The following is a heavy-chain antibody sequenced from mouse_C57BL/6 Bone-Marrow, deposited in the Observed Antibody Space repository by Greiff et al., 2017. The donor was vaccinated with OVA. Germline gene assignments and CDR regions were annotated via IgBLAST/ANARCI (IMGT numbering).Heavy chain of an antibody. D-gene: IGHD1-1*01. CDR1: GFTFSSYG. CDR3: ARRLYGSSFFDY. CDR2: ISSGGSYT. Sequence: EVQVVESGGDLVKPGGSLKLSCAASGFTFSSYGMSWVSQTPDKRLEWVATISSGGSYTYYPDSVKGQFTISRDNAKITLYLQMSSLKSEDTAMYYCARRLYGSSFFDYWGQGTTLTVSS. J-gene: IGHJ2*01. V-gene: IGHV5-6*01.